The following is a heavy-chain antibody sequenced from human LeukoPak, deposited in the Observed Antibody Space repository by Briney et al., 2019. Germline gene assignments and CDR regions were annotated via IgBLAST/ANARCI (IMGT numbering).Heavy chain of an antibody. D-gene: IGHD6-13*01. CDR1: GSTFSSYA. Sequence: GGSLRLSCAASGSTFSSYAMHWVRQAPGKGLEWVAVISYDGSNKYYADSVKGRFTISRDNSKNTLYLQMNSLRAEDTAVYYCARDRGGSSWYVNYYYGMDVWGQGTTVTVSS. J-gene: IGHJ6*02. V-gene: IGHV3-30-3*01. CDR2: ISYDGSNK. CDR3: ARDRGGSSWYVNYYYGMDV.